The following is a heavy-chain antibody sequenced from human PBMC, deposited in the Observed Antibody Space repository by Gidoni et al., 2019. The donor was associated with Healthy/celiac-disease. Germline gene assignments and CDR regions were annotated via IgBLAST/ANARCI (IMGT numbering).Heavy chain of an antibody. CDR3: AKSPGIAAAGLWIYFDY. Sequence: EVQLLASGGGLVQPGGSLRPPCAASGFTFSSSSMSWVRQAPGKGLEWVSAISGSGGSTYYADSVKGRFTISRDNSKNTLYLQMNSLRAEDTAVYYCAKSPGIAAAGLWIYFDYWGQGTLVTVSS. V-gene: IGHV3-23*01. D-gene: IGHD6-13*01. J-gene: IGHJ4*02. CDR2: ISGSGGST. CDR1: GFTFSSSS.